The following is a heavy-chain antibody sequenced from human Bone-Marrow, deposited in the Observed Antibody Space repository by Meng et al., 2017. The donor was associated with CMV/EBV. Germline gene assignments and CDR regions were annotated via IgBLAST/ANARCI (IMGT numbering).Heavy chain of an antibody. V-gene: IGHV1-8*01. CDR3: ARALGYCSSTSCPGPFDP. J-gene: IGHJ5*02. CDR1: GYTFTSYD. D-gene: IGHD2-2*01. Sequence: ASVKVSFKASGYTFTSYDINWVRQATGQGLEWMGWMNPNSGNTGYAQKFQGRVTMTRNTSISTAYMELSSLRSEDTAVYYCARALGYCSSTSCPGPFDPWGQGTLVTVSS. CDR2: MNPNSGNT.